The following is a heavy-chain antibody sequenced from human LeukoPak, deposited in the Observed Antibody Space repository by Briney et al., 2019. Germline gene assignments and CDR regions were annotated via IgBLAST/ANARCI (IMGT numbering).Heavy chain of an antibody. CDR3: KSGGAAPGSFDN. J-gene: IGHJ4*02. Sequence: GGSLRLSCVASGFTLGTFWMTWVRQAPGKGLEWVANIKYDGDEEYYVDSVKGRFTISRDNAKNSLYLQLNSLRVEDTAVYYCKSGGAAPGSFDNWGQGTLVTVSP. V-gene: IGHV3-7*01. D-gene: IGHD6-13*01. CDR2: IKYDGDEE. CDR1: GFTLGTFW.